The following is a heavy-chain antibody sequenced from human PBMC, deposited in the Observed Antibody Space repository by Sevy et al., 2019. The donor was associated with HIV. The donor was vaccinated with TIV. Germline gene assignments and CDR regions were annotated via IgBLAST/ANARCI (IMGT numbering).Heavy chain of an antibody. CDR1: GFTFSTAW. D-gene: IGHD2-21*02. J-gene: IGHJ4*02. Sequence: GGSLRLSCAASGFTFSTAWMNWVRQAPGKGLEWVGRIKSKTDGGKADYAAPVKGRTTIPRDDSKNTLYLQMNSLKTDDTAFYYGTTANVWDGDWYFDSWGQGTLVTVSS. V-gene: IGHV3-15*01. CDR2: IKSKTDGGKA. CDR3: TTANVWDGDWYFDS.